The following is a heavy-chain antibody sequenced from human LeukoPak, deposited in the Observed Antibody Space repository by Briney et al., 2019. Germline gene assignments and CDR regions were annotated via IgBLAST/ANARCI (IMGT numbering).Heavy chain of an antibody. V-gene: IGHV4-34*01. J-gene: IGHJ4*02. D-gene: IGHD6-19*01. CDR1: GGSFSGYY. CDR3: ARGGRTSSGWYFSPNYYFDY. CDR2: INHSGST. Sequence: SETLSLTCAVYGGSFSGYYWSWIRQPPGKGLEWIGEINHSGSTNYNPSLKSRVTISVDTSKNQFSLKLSSVTAADTAVYYCARGGRTSSGWYFSPNYYFDYWGQGTLVTVSS.